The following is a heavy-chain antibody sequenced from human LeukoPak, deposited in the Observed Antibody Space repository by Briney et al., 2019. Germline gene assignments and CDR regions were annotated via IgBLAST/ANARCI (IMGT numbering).Heavy chain of an antibody. J-gene: IGHJ4*02. Sequence: GGSLRLTCAVSGFTVSSNYMRWGRQAPPGRRVWVSVIYSGGSTSYAESVKGRFTISRANSTNTLYLQMASLRAEDMAVYYCAREYCSGGRCQYYFDYWGQGTLVTVSS. V-gene: IGHV3-53*05. CDR2: IYSGGST. D-gene: IGHD2-15*01. CDR1: GFTVSSNY. CDR3: AREYCSGGRCQYYFDY.